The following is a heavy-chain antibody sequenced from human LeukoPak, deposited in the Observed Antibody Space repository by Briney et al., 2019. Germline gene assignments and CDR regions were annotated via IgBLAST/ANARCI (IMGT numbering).Heavy chain of an antibody. CDR3: AKAEGSVLSYFDY. Sequence: PGGSLRLSCAASGFTFSSYGMHWVRQAPGKGLEWVAFIRDDGSNKYYADSVKGRFTISRDNSKNTLYLQMNSLRAEDTAVYYCAKAEGSVLSYFDYWGQGTLVTVSS. CDR2: IRDDGSNK. D-gene: IGHD5/OR15-5a*01. CDR1: GFTFSSYG. J-gene: IGHJ4*02. V-gene: IGHV3-30*02.